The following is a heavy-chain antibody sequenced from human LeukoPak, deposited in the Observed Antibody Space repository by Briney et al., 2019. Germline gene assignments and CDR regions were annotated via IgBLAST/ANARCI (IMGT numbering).Heavy chain of an antibody. V-gene: IGHV1-46*01. Sequence: GASVKVSCKASGYTFTSYYMHWVRQAPGQGLEWMGIINPSGGSTSYAQKFQGRVTMTRDMSTSTVYMELSSLRSEDTAVYYCARGPPLYCSGGSCYPDFDYWGQGTLVTVSS. CDR1: GYTFTSYY. D-gene: IGHD2-15*01. CDR3: ARGPPLYCSGGSCYPDFDY. CDR2: INPSGGST. J-gene: IGHJ4*02.